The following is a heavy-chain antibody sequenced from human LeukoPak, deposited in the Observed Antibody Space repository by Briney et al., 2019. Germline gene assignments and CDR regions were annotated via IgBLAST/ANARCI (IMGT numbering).Heavy chain of an antibody. J-gene: IGHJ4*02. V-gene: IGHV4-61*02. CDR3: ARWYCSSTSCPFDS. Sequence: SETLSLTCTVSGGSISSSSYYWSWLRQPAGKGLEWIGRIYTSGSTNYNPSLKSRVTMSVDTSKNQFSLKLSSVTAADTAVYYCARWYCSSTSCPFDSWGQGTLVTVSS. CDR1: GGSISSSSYY. CDR2: IYTSGST. D-gene: IGHD2-2*01.